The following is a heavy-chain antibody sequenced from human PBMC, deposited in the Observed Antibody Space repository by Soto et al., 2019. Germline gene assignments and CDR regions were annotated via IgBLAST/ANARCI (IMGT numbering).Heavy chain of an antibody. CDR3: ARFILLGISPREYYDMDV. CDR2: IYPGDSDT. D-gene: IGHD6-13*01. Sequence: GESLKICCKGSGYSFTNYWIGWVRQMPGKGLKWMGIIYPGDSDTRYSPSFQGQVTISADKSISTAYLQWSSLKASDTVMYYCARFILLGISPREYYDMDVWGEGTAVTVSS. J-gene: IGHJ6*03. V-gene: IGHV5-51*01. CDR1: GYSFTNYW.